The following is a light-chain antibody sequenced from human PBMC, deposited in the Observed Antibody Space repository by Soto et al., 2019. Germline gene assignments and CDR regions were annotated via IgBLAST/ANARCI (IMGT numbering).Light chain of an antibody. CDR2: DAS. Sequence: IVMTHSAAALSLSPGENSTLSGRAVQSVSSSSLAWYQQKPGQAPRLLIYDASNRATGIPARFSGSGSGTDFTLTISSLEPEDFAVYYCQQRSNWPPITFGQGTRLEIK. J-gene: IGKJ5*01. CDR3: QQRSNWPPIT. CDR1: QSVSSSS. V-gene: IGKV3-11*01.